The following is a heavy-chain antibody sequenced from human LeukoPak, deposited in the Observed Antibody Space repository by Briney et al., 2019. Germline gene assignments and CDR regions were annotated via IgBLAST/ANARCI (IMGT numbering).Heavy chain of an antibody. J-gene: IGHJ5*02. CDR3: ARSLPATVAGANWYDP. V-gene: IGHV4-59*01. CDR1: GGSISSYY. Sequence: SETLSLTCTVSGGSISSYYWSWIRQPPGKGLEWIGYIYYSGSTNYNPSLKSRVTISVDTSKNQFSLKLSSVTAADTAVYYCARSLPATVAGANWYDPWGQGTLVTVSS. CDR2: IYYSGST. D-gene: IGHD6-13*01.